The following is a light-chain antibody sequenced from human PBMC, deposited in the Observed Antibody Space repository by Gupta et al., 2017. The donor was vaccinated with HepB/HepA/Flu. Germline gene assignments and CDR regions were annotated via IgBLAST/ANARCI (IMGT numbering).Light chain of an antibody. Sequence: QSVLTQPRSVSGSPGQSVTISCTGTSSDVGTYNYVSWYQQHPGKGPKLMIYDVNKRPSGVPDRVSGSKSGNTASLTISGLQAEDEADYYCCSYTGRYSYVFGTGTKVTVL. J-gene: IGLJ1*01. CDR1: SSDVGTYNY. V-gene: IGLV2-11*01. CDR2: DVN. CDR3: CSYTGRYSYV.